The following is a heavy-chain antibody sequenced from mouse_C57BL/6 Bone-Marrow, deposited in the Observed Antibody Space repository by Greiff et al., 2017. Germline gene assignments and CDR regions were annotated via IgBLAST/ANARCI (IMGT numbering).Heavy chain of an antibody. CDR1: GYTFTSYW. V-gene: IGHV1-7*01. Sequence: QVQLKESGAELAKPGASVKLSCKASGYTFTSYWMHWVTQRPGQGLEWIGYINPSSGYTKYNQKFKDKATLTADKSSSTAYMQLSSLTYEDSAVYYCARLQLGPYFDYWGQGTTLTVSS. CDR3: ARLQLGPYFDY. CDR2: INPSSGYT. J-gene: IGHJ2*01. D-gene: IGHD4-1*02.